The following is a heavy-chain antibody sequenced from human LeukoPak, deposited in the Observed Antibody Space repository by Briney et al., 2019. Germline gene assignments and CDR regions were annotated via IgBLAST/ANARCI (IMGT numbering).Heavy chain of an antibody. CDR2: INHSGSS. Sequence: PSETLSLTSAVYGVASRGYYWSCIPQPPGKGLEWIGEINHSGSSNYNPSLKSRVTISVDTSKNQFSLKLGSETAADTGEGYCVLCEDGDYYFQHWGQGTLVTVSS. CDR1: GVASRGYY. J-gene: IGHJ1*01. D-gene: IGHD4-17*01. CDR3: VLCEDGDYYFQH. V-gene: IGHV4-34*01.